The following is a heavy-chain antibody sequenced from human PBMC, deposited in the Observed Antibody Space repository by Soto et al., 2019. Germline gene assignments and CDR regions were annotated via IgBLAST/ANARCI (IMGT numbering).Heavy chain of an antibody. D-gene: IGHD3-3*01. CDR2: IYPSDSDT. J-gene: IGHJ5*02. V-gene: IGHV5-51*01. CDR3: VRDLASSFVP. Sequence: WMRQMPGQGLEWMGIIYPSDSDTRYSPSFEGQVTISVDKSINTAYLQWSSLKASDTAMYYCVRDLASSFVPWGQGTLVTVSS.